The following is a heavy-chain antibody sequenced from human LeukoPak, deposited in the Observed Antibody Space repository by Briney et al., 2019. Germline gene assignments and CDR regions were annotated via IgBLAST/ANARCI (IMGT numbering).Heavy chain of an antibody. CDR1: GFTLSNYW. D-gene: IGHD6-6*01. CDR3: ARIVRRSSHFDY. CDR2: IKEDGSEK. J-gene: IGHJ4*02. Sequence: GGSLRLSCAASGFTLSNYWMSWVRQAPGKGLEWVANIKEDGSEKYYVDSVKGRSTISRDNAKNSLYLQMNSLRAEDTAVYYCARIVRRSSHFDYWGQGTLVTVSS. V-gene: IGHV3-7*01.